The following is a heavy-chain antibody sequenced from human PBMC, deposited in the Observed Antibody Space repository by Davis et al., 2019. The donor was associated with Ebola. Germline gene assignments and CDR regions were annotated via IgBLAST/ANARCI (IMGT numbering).Heavy chain of an antibody. CDR1: GYSLTSYW. J-gene: IGHJ4*02. V-gene: IGHV5-10-1*01. CDR3: ACRYYDPRGGFDY. Sequence: GESLKISCKGSGYSLTSYWISWVRQMPGKGLEWMGRIDPSDSYTNYSPSFQGHVTISADKSISTAYLQWSSLKASDTAMYYCACRYYDPRGGFDYWGQGTLVTVSS. D-gene: IGHD3-22*01. CDR2: IDPSDSYT.